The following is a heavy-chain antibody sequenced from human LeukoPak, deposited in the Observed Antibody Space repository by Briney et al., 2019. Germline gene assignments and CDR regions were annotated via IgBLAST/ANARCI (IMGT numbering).Heavy chain of an antibody. V-gene: IGHV4-59*08. CDR3: ARHWTGGWYETFDI. J-gene: IGHJ3*02. D-gene: IGHD6-19*01. Sequence: PSETLPLTCTASDGSISSYYWSWIRQPPGKGLEWIGYVYYSGSTNYNLSLKSRVTISVDTSKNQFSLKLSSVTAADTAVYYCARHWTGGWYETFDIWGQGTMVTVSS. CDR2: VYYSGST. CDR1: DGSISSYY.